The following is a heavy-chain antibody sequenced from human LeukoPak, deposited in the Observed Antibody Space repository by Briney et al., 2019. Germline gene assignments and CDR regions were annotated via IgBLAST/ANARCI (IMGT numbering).Heavy chain of an antibody. CDR3: ARDPDYGMDV. Sequence: GGSLRLSCAASGFTFSSYAMHWVRQAPGKGLEWVAVISYDGSNKYYADSVKARFTISRGNSKNTLYLQMNSLRAEDTAVYYCARDPDYGMDVWGQGTTVTVSS. V-gene: IGHV3-30-3*01. CDR1: GFTFSSYA. J-gene: IGHJ6*02. CDR2: ISYDGSNK.